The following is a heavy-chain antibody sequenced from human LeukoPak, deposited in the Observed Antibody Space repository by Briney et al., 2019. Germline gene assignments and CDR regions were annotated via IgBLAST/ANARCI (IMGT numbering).Heavy chain of an antibody. Sequence: GGSLRLSCAASGFTFSSYAMSWVRQAPGKGLEWVSTITGSGAGTYYADSVKGRFTISRDSSKNTLYLQMNSVRAEDTAVYYCARGVGSGDGFDIWGQGTMVTVSS. D-gene: IGHD1-26*01. V-gene: IGHV3-23*01. J-gene: IGHJ3*02. CDR1: GFTFSSYA. CDR3: ARGVGSGDGFDI. CDR2: ITGSGAGT.